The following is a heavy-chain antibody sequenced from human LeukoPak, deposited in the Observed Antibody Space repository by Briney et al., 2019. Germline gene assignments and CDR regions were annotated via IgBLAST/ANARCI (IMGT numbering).Heavy chain of an antibody. Sequence: SETLSLTCTVSGGSISSYYWSWIRQPPGKGLEWIGYIYYSGSTNYNPSLKSRVTISVDTSKNQFSLKLSSVTAADTAVYYCARDGGRRGWPSIDYWGQGTLVTVSS. V-gene: IGHV4-59*12. D-gene: IGHD6-19*01. CDR1: GGSISSYY. CDR2: IYYSGST. CDR3: ARDGGRRGWPSIDY. J-gene: IGHJ4*02.